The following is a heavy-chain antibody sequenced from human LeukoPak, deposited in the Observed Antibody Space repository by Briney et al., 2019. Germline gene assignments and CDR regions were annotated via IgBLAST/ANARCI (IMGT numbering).Heavy chain of an antibody. V-gene: IGHV3-30-3*01. CDR1: GFTFSSYA. J-gene: IGHJ3*02. Sequence: AGGSLRLSCAASGFTFSSYAMHWVRQAPGKGLEWVAVISYDGSNKYYADSVKGRFTISRDNSKNTLYLQMNSLRAEDTAVYYCASELIVVVPAVRANAFDIWGQGTMVTVSS. CDR3: ASELIVVVPAVRANAFDI. D-gene: IGHD2-2*01. CDR2: ISYDGSNK.